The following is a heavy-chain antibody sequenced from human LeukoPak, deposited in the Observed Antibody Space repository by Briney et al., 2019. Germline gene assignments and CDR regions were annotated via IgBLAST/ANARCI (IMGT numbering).Heavy chain of an antibody. Sequence: GASVKVSCKPSGYTFISYGISWVRQAPGQGLEWMGWISAHNGNTNYAQKLQGRVTMTTDTLTSTVYMELRSLRSDDTAVYYCARERGSYSRVDYWGQGTLVTVSS. CDR2: ISAHNGNT. J-gene: IGHJ4*02. V-gene: IGHV1-18*01. CDR1: GYTFISYG. D-gene: IGHD3-10*01. CDR3: ARERGSYSRVDY.